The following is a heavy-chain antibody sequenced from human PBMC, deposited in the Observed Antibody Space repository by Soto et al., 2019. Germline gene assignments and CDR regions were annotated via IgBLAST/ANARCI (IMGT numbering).Heavy chain of an antibody. J-gene: IGHJ4*02. CDR1: GDSVSSPYY. CDR2: VFHTGTT. Sequence: QVQLQESGPGLVKPSGTLSLTCAVSGDSVSSPYYWCWVRQPPGKGLEWIGEVFHTGTTSYNPSLRSRVTISMDKSNHQFSLELTSVTAADTAVYYCARSAGWYAVHSWGPGTLVIVSS. CDR3: ARSAGWYAVHS. D-gene: IGHD6-19*01. V-gene: IGHV4-4*02.